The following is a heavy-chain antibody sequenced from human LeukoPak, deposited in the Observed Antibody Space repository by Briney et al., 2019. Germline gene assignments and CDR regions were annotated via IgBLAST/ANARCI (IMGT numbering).Heavy chain of an antibody. J-gene: IGHJ4*02. CDR3: AKDLGPDIVGTLDY. CDR2: IRYDGSNK. V-gene: IGHV3-30*02. D-gene: IGHD5-12*01. Sequence: GGSLRLSCVASGFTFSSYGMHWVRQAPGKGLEWVAFIRYDGSNKYYADSVKGRFTISRDNAKNSLYLQMNSLRAEDTALYYCAKDLGPDIVGTLDYWGQGTLVTVSS. CDR1: GFTFSSYG.